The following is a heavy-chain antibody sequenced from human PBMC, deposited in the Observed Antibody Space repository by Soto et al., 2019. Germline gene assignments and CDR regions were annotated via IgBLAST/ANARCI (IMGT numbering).Heavy chain of an antibody. Sequence: GAAVKVSCKASGGTFSSYAISWVRQAPGQGLEWMGGIIPIFGTANYAQKFQGRVTITADESMSTAYMELSSLRSEDTAVYYCARSEHDYGYLYYYYGMDVWGQGTTVTVSS. V-gene: IGHV1-69*13. CDR1: GGTFSSYA. CDR3: ARSEHDYGYLYYYYGMDV. J-gene: IGHJ6*02. CDR2: IIPIFGTA. D-gene: IGHD4-17*01.